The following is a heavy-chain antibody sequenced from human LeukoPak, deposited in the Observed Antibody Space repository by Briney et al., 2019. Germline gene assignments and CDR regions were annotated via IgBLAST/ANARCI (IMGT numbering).Heavy chain of an antibody. Sequence: PSETLSLTCTVSGGSISSSSYYWGWIRQPPGKGLEWIGSIYYSGSTYYNPSLKSRVTISVDTSKNQFSLKLSSVTAADTAVYYCAYKPRDSEYYDFWSGYHIRGPPDYWGQGTLVTVSS. J-gene: IGHJ4*02. V-gene: IGHV4-39*01. CDR3: AYKPRDSEYYDFWSGYHIRGPPDY. CDR2: IYYSGST. CDR1: GGSISSSSYY. D-gene: IGHD3-3*01.